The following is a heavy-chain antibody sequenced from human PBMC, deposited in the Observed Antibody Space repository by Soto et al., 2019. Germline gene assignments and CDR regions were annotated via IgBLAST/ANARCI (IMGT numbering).Heavy chain of an antibody. CDR3: SRVYSSGWHNWFDP. V-gene: IGHV4-39*01. J-gene: IGHJ5*02. CDR1: GSSINSSGYY. D-gene: IGHD6-19*01. Sequence: PSETLSLTCTVSGSSINSSGYYWGWIRQPPGKGLEWIGSMFYGVSTYYNPSLKSRVTVSVDTSKNQFSLNLRSVTAADTAVYYCSRVYSSGWHNWFDPWGQGTLVTVSS. CDR2: MFYGVST.